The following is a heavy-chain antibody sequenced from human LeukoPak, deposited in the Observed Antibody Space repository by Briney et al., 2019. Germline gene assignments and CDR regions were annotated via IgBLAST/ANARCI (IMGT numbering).Heavy chain of an antibody. Sequence: SETLSLTCTVSGVSVSSGSYYWSWIRQPPGKGLEWIGYIYYSGSTNYNPSLKSRATISVDTSKNQFSLKLSSVTAADTAVYYCARGGEISFDPWGQGTLVTVSS. V-gene: IGHV4-61*01. D-gene: IGHD3-16*02. J-gene: IGHJ5*02. CDR2: IYYSGST. CDR1: GVSVSSGSYY. CDR3: ARGGEISFDP.